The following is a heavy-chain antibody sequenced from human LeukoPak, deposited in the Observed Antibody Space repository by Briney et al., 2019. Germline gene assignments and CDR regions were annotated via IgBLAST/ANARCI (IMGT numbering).Heavy chain of an antibody. CDR2: ISISGSYI. CDR1: GFTFSRYS. J-gene: IGHJ4*02. CDR3: AKDMNSSSWYLGSIDY. D-gene: IGHD6-13*01. V-gene: IGHV3-21*04. Sequence: GGSLRLSCAASGFTFSRYSMNWVRQAPGKGLEWVSSISISGSYIYYADSVKGRFTIYRDNAKNSLYLQMNSLRAEDTALYYCAKDMNSSSWYLGSIDYWGQGTLVTVSS.